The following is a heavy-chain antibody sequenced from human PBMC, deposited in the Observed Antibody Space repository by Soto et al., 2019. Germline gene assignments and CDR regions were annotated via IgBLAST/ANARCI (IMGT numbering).Heavy chain of an antibody. D-gene: IGHD3-3*01. J-gene: IGHJ6*02. Sequence: QVQLVQSGAEVKKPGASVKVSCKASGYTFTSYDINWVRQATGQGLEWMGWMNPNSGNTGYAQKFQGRVTMTRNTSLSTAYMELSSLRSEDTAVYYCARVSITICGVVIIEADGMDVCGQGPTVPVSS. CDR3: ARVSITICGVVIIEADGMDV. CDR1: GYTFTSYD. CDR2: MNPNSGNT. V-gene: IGHV1-8*01.